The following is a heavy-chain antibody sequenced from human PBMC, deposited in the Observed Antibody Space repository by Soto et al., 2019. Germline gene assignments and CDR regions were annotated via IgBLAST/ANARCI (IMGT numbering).Heavy chain of an antibody. CDR1: GGSISSSSYY. D-gene: IGHD3-10*01. J-gene: IGHJ3*02. V-gene: IGHV4-39*01. CDR3: ARPGVGSGSYSGIDI. Sequence: SETLSLTCTVSGGSISSSSYYWGWIRQPPGKGLEWIGSIYYSGSTYYNPSLKSRVTISVDTSKNQFSLKLSSVTAADTAVYYCARPGVGSGSYSGIDIWGQGTMVTV. CDR2: IYYSGST.